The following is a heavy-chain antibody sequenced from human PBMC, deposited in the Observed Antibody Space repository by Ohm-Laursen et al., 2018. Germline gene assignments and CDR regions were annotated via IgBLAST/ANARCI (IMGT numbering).Heavy chain of an antibody. CDR2: ISGSGDNT. CDR3: ARSNLPYINWLDT. CDR1: GFTFSSYA. J-gene: IGHJ5*02. D-gene: IGHD2-2*02. V-gene: IGHV3-23*01. Sequence: SLRLSCAASGFTFSSYAMSWVRQAPGKGLEWVSGISGSGDNTYYADSVKGRFTISRDQSKNTLYLQMNNLRAEDTAVYYCARSNLPYINWLDTWGQGTLVTVSS.